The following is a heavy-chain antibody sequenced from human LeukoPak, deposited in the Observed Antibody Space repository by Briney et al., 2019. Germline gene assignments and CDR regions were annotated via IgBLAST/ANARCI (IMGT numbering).Heavy chain of an antibody. CDR2: IRFDGSDK. CDR3: ARVRSWELLTPDFDY. J-gene: IGHJ4*02. CDR1: GFSFTNCG. V-gene: IGHV3-30*02. D-gene: IGHD1-26*01. Sequence: GGSLRLSCATSGFSFTNCGMHWGRQAPGKGLEWVAFIRFDGSDKYYAESVKGRFTISRDNAKNSLYLQMNSLRAEDTAVYYCARVRSWELLTPDFDYWGQGTLVTVSS.